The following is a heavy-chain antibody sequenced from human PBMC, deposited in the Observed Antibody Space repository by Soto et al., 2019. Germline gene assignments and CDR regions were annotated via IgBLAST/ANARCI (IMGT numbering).Heavy chain of an antibody. D-gene: IGHD5-12*01. J-gene: IGHJ6*02. V-gene: IGHV3-21*01. Sequence: EVQLVESGGGLVKPGGSLRLSCAASGFTFSSYSMNWVRQAPGKGLEWVSSISSSSSYIYYADSVKGRFTISRDNAKKXXVLQKKWLRGEGTAGYYCGRGGGYDDSLYYYGMDVWGQGTTVTVSS. CDR3: GRGGGYDDSLYYYGMDV. CDR1: GFTFSSYS. CDR2: ISSSSSYI.